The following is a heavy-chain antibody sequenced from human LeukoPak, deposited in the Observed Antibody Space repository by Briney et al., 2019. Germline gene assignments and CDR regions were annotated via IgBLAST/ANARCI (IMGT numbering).Heavy chain of an antibody. CDR3: AKGSYYYDSADYFDY. CDR1: GFTFSSYA. Sequence: HPGGSLRLSCAASGFTFSSYAMSWVRQAPGKGLEWVSTLSGSGGNTYYADSVKGRVTISRDNSKNTLYLQMSSLRAEDTAVYHCAKGSYYYDSADYFDYWGQGTLVTVSS. V-gene: IGHV3-23*01. J-gene: IGHJ4*02. CDR2: LSGSGGNT. D-gene: IGHD3-22*01.